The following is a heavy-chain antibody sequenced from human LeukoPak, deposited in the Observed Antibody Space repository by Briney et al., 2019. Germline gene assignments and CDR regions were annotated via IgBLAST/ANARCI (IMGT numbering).Heavy chain of an antibody. D-gene: IGHD3-10*01. CDR3: ARDSDEAALDY. CDR1: GFTFSTYG. CDR2: IWYDGSDQ. V-gene: IGHV3-33*01. J-gene: IGHJ4*02. Sequence: PGGSLRLSCAASGFTFSTYGMHWVRQAPGKGLEWGAVIWYDGSDQAYADSVKGRFTISRGNSKNTLFLQMNSLIAEDTAVYYCARDSDEAALDYWGQGTLVTVSS.